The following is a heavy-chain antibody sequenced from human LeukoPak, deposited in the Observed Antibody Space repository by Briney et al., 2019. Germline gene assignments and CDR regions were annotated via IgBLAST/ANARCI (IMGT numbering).Heavy chain of an antibody. J-gene: IGHJ4*02. CDR3: ARADLGPAGYYFDY. CDR1: VYNFISYY. V-gene: IGHV1-46*01. CDR2: INPSGGST. D-gene: IGHD2-2*01. Sequence: ASVTVSFTASVYNFISYYMHWVRQAPGQGLEWMGIINPSGGSTSYAQKFQDRVSMTTDTSTSTAYMDLSSLRSEETAVYCCARADLGPAGYYFDYWGQGTLVTVSS.